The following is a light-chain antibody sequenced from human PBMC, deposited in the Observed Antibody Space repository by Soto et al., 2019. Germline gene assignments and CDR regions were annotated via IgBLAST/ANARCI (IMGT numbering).Light chain of an antibody. CDR2: EVS. V-gene: IGLV2-8*01. CDR3: SSYAGNNTYV. J-gene: IGLJ1*01. CDR1: SSDIGAYNY. Sequence: QSVLTQPPSAPLSPGQSFTISCTGTSSDIGAYNYVSLYQQRPGKAPKLMIYEVSRRPSGVPYRFSGSKSGSTASLTVSGLHTEDEADYYCSSYAGNNTYVFGSGTKVTVL.